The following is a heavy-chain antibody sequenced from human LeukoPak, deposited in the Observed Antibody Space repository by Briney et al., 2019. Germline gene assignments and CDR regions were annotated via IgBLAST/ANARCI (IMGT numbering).Heavy chain of an antibody. CDR3: AKAISVGATTDAAD. D-gene: IGHD1-26*01. Sequence: GGSLRLSCAASGFTFSSYGMHWVRQAPGKGLEWVAVISYDGSNKYYADSVKGRFTISRDNSKNTLYLQMNSLRAEDTAVYYCAKAISVGATTDAADWGQGTPVTVSS. CDR1: GFTFSSYG. V-gene: IGHV3-30*18. CDR2: ISYDGSNK. J-gene: IGHJ4*02.